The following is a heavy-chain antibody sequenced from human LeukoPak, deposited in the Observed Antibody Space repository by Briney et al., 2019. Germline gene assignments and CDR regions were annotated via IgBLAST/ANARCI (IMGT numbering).Heavy chain of an antibody. CDR1: GYTFTSYY. CDR3: ARGNPLGYCSSTSCYVRRYYYYMDV. CDR2: INPRGSSP. V-gene: IGHV1-46*01. D-gene: IGHD2-2*01. Sequence: ASVKVSCKASGYTFTSYYMHWVRQAPGQGLEWMGIINPRGSSPSYAQKFQGRVTMTRDMSTSTVYMELSSLRSEDTAVYYCARGNPLGYCSSTSCYVRRYYYYMDVWGKGTTVTVSS. J-gene: IGHJ6*03.